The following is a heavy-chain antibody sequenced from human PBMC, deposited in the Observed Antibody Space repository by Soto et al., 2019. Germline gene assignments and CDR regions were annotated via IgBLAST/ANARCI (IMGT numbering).Heavy chain of an antibody. CDR2: ISGSSEFT. V-gene: IGHV3-11*05. CDR3: ARARLTSTVTTGY. CDR1: GFTFSDYY. D-gene: IGHD4-17*01. J-gene: IGHJ4*02. Sequence: QVQLVESGGGLVKTGGSLRLSCATSGFTFSDYYMTWIRQAPGKGLEWLSFISGSSEFTNYADSVRGRFTISRDNAKNSLYLQMSSLRAEDTAVYYCARARLTSTVTTGYWGQGTLVTVSS.